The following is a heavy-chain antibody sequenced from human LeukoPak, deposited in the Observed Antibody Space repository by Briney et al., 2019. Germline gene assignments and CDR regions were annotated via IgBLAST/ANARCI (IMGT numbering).Heavy chain of an antibody. V-gene: IGHV3-30-3*01. CDR3: ARDLRGPRPVAFDY. CDR2: ISYDGSNK. CDR1: GFTFSSYA. D-gene: IGHD4-23*01. J-gene: IGHJ4*02. Sequence: QPGRSLRLSCAASGFTFSSYAMHWVRQAPGKGLEWVAVISYDGSNKYYADSVKGRFTISRDNSKNTLYLQMNSLRAEDTAVYYCARDLRGPRPVAFDYWGQGTLVTVSS.